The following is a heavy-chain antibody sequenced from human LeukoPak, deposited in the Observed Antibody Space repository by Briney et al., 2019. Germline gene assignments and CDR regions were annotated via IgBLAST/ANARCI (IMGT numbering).Heavy chain of an antibody. J-gene: IGHJ4*02. CDR2: ISTDGYTT. CDR3: VVGGSPGY. D-gene: IGHD2-15*01. CDR1: GLAFSAYK. V-gene: IGHV3-74*01. Sequence: GGSLRLSCAASGLAFSAYKMHWVRQAPRKGLVWVSRISTDGYTTDYADFVQGRFTASRDNTKNTWSLEMNSLRAEDTAVYYCVVGGSPGYWGQGTLVTISS.